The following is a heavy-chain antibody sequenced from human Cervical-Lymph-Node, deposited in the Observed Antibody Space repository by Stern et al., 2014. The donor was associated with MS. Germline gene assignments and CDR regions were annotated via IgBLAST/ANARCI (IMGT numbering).Heavy chain of an antibody. D-gene: IGHD3-22*01. CDR2: ISAYNGNT. Sequence: VQLVQSGSEVKKPGASVKVSCKASGYILTSHGITLVRQAPGQGLEGMGWISAYNGNTNYAQKFQGRVSMTIDTTTNAAYLELRSLRSDDTAVYFCARNDCYDSSGYLDDAFDIWGQGTMVTVSS. CDR1: GYILTSHG. CDR3: ARNDCYDSSGYLDDAFDI. J-gene: IGHJ3*02. V-gene: IGHV1-18*01.